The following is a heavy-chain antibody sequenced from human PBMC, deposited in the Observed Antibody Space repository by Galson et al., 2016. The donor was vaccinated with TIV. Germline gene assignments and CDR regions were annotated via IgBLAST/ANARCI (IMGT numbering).Heavy chain of an antibody. Sequence: SVKVSCKASGYTFSIYGMNWVRQAPGQGLEWMGWINTATGDPTYAQGFTGRFVFSSDTPVSTTYLQISSLKAEDTAVYYCASLRYGNYYGVDVWGQGTTVTVSS. V-gene: IGHV7-4-1*02. D-gene: IGHD3-9*01. CDR3: ASLRYGNYYGVDV. CDR1: GYTFSIYG. CDR2: INTATGDP. J-gene: IGHJ6*02.